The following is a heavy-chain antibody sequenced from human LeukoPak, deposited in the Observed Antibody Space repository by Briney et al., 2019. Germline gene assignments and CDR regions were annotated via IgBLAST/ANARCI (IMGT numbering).Heavy chain of an antibody. J-gene: IGHJ4*02. CDR2: ISAYNGNT. D-gene: IGHD5-12*01. Sequence: ASVNVSCKASGYTFTNYGISWVRQAPGQCLEWTGWISAYNGNTNYAQKLQGRVTMTTDTSTSTAYMELRSLRSDDTAVYYCARVGGYSGYDSGGYWGQGTLVTVSS. V-gene: IGHV1-18*01. CDR3: ARVGGYSGYDSGGY. CDR1: GYTFTNYG.